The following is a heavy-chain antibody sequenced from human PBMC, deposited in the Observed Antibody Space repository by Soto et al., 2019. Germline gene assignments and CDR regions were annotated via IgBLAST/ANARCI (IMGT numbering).Heavy chain of an antibody. J-gene: IGHJ5*02. D-gene: IGHD5-12*01. CDR1: GITFSTYA. V-gene: IGHV1-3*01. Sequence: QVQLVQSGAEVKKPGASVKVSCKASGITFSTYAIHWVRQAPGQRLEWMGWINAGNGNTRYSQKFQGRVTLTRDTSASTAYMDLISLRSEDTAIYYCARAISGYVTWGQGTLVTVSS. CDR3: ARAISGYVT. CDR2: INAGNGNT.